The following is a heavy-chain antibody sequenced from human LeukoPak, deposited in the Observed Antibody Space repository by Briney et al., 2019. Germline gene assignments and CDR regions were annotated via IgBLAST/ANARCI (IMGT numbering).Heavy chain of an antibody. V-gene: IGHV4-4*08. D-gene: IGHD5-18*01. CDR1: GASISEYY. J-gene: IGHJ4*02. CDR3: ARGLDTAKVGY. CDR2: IHPSGST. Sequence: SETLSLTCTVSGASISEYYWTWIRQPPGKGLEWLGHIHPSGSTYSNPSLRSRVTVSVATPTTQFSLTLSPVTAADTAMYLCARGLDTAKVGYWGQGTLVTVSS.